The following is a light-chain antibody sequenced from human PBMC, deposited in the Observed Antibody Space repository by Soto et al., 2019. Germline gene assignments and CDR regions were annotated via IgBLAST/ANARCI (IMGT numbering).Light chain of an antibody. CDR2: KAS. V-gene: IGKV1-5*03. CDR3: QQYNSHPYT. CDR1: QAISSW. Sequence: DIQMTQSPSTLSASVGDRVTIACRASQAISSWSAWYQQKPGRAPNVLIHKASHLQTGVPSRFSGSGSGTDFNLNISSLQPDDSATYYCQQYNSHPYTFGQGTRLEIK. J-gene: IGKJ2*01.